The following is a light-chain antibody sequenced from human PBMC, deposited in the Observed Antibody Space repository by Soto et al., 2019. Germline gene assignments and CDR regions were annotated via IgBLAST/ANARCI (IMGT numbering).Light chain of an antibody. CDR1: QSISSW. V-gene: IGKV1-5*03. CDR3: QEYNSDSGLT. Sequence: DIQMTQSPSTLSASVGDRVTITCRASQSISSWLAWYQQKPGKAPKLLIYTASNLKSGVPSRFSSSGSGTEFTLTISSLQPDDFATYYCQEYNSDSGLTFGGGTKVEIK. CDR2: TAS. J-gene: IGKJ4*01.